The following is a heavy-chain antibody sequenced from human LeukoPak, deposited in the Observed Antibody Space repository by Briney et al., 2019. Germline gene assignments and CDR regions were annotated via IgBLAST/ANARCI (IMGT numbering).Heavy chain of an antibody. J-gene: IGHJ4*02. CDR1: GIMFSSYA. CDR3: ARLVGVGVGATAMFDY. Sequence: GGSLRLSCAASGIMFSSYAMSWVRQAPGKGLVWVSGISGSGAFTYYADSVKGRFTISRDKSKNTLYLQMNSLKASDTAMYYCARLVGVGVGATAMFDYWGQGTLVTVSS. CDR2: ISGSGAFT. V-gene: IGHV3-23*01. D-gene: IGHD1-26*01.